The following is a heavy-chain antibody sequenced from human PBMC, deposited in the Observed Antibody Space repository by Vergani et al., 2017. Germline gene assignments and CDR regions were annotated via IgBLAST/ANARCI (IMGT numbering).Heavy chain of an antibody. Sequence: QLQLQESGPGLVKPSETLSLTCTVSGGSISSSSYYWGWIRQPPGKGLEWIGSIYYSGSTYYNPSLKSRVTISVDTSKNQFSLKLSSVTAADTAVYYCARXPGVAVAQTKAHNWFDPWGQGTLVTVSS. CDR1: GGSISSSSYY. D-gene: IGHD6-19*01. J-gene: IGHJ5*02. V-gene: IGHV4-39*01. CDR3: ARXPGVAVAQTKAHNWFDP. CDR2: IYYSGST.